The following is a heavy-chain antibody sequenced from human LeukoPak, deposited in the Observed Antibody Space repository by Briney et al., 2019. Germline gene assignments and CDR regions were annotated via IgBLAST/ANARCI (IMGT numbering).Heavy chain of an antibody. CDR1: GGSFSGYY. CDR3: ARVPTSYCTNGVCPNWFDP. D-gene: IGHD2-8*01. CDR2: INHSGST. Sequence: SETLSLTCAVYGGSFSGYYWSWIRQAPGKGLEWIGEINHSGSTNYNPSLKSRVTISVDTSKNQFSLKLSSVTAADTAVYYCARVPTSYCTNGVCPNWFDPWGQGTLVTVSS. V-gene: IGHV4-34*01. J-gene: IGHJ5*02.